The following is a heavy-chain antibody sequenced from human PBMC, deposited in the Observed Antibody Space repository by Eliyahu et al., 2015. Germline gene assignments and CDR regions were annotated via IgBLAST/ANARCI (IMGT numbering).Heavy chain of an antibody. V-gene: IGHV3-73*02. CDR1: GFTFSGSA. CDR3: TRLWDSSGWYDGALDI. J-gene: IGHJ3*02. D-gene: IGHD6-19*01. Sequence: EVQLVESGGGLVQPGGSLRLSCAASGFTFSGSAMPWVRQASGKGLEWVGRIRSKANNYATAYAASVKGRFTISRDDLKNTAYLQMNSLKTEDTAVYYCTRLWDSSGWYDGALDIWGQGTMVTVSS. CDR2: IRSKANNYAT.